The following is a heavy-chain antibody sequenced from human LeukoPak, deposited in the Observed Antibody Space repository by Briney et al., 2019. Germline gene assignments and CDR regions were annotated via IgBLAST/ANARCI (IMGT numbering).Heavy chain of an antibody. V-gene: IGHV4-39*07. Sequence: SETLSLTCTVSGGSISSSSYYWGWIRQPPGKGLEWIGSIYYSGSTYYNPSLKSRVTISVDTSKNQFSLKLSSVTAADTAVYYCARDPSDTAMVTAYWGQGTLVTVSS. CDR2: IYYSGST. CDR1: GGSISSSSYY. J-gene: IGHJ4*02. CDR3: ARDPSDTAMVTAY. D-gene: IGHD5-18*01.